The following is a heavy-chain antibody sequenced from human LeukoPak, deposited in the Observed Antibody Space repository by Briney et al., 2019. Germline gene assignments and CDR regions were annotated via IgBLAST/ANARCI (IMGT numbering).Heavy chain of an antibody. D-gene: IGHD3-22*01. CDR2: IRYDGSNK. CDR1: GFIPRNYW. J-gene: IGHJ4*02. CDR3: APSGDSSGYYYLPFDY. Sequence: GGSLGLSCAASGFIPRNYWMTWVRQAPGKGLEWVAFIRYDGSNKYYADSVKGRFTISRDNSKNTLYLQMNSLRAEDTAVYYCAPSGDSSGYYYLPFDYWGQGTLVTVSS. V-gene: IGHV3-30*02.